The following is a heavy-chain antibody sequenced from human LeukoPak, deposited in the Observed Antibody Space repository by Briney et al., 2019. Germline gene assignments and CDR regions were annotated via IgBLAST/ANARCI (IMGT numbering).Heavy chain of an antibody. CDR2: TYFTGST. CDR1: RGSISSGGHY. Sequence: PSETLSLTCNVSRGSISSGGHYWSWIRQRPGKGLEWMGYTYFTGSTYYNPSLQSRLIISADTSMTQFSLRLRSVTAADTAVYYCARVSSTYGPLDSWGPGILVTVSS. CDR3: ARVSSTYGPLDS. J-gene: IGHJ4*02. V-gene: IGHV4-31*03. D-gene: IGHD4-17*01.